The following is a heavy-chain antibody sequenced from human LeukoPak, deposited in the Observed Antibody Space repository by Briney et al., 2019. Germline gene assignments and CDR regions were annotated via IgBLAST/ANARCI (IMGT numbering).Heavy chain of an antibody. J-gene: IGHJ4*02. Sequence: SETLSLTCTVSGGSISSYYWSWIRQPPGKGLEWIGYIYYSGSTNYNPSLKSRVTISVDTSKNQFSLKLSSVTAADTAVCYCARSLDSSGYTGGYWGQGTLVTVSS. CDR1: GGSISSYY. CDR2: IYYSGST. D-gene: IGHD3-22*01. V-gene: IGHV4-59*01. CDR3: ARSLDSSGYTGGY.